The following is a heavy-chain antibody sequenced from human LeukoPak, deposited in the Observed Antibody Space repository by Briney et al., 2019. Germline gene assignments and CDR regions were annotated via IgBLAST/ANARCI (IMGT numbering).Heavy chain of an antibody. CDR2: IYHSGST. Sequence: SETLSLTCSVSTDSTNTYYWSWIRQSPGKGLEWIGHIYHSGSTDYNPSFKSRVTISIDMSKKEFSLKLTSVTVADTAMYYCVRLRWELLAPYFDYWGQGAFVIVSS. CDR1: TDSTNTYY. J-gene: IGHJ4*02. D-gene: IGHD2-15*01. CDR3: VRLRWELLAPYFDY. V-gene: IGHV4-59*01.